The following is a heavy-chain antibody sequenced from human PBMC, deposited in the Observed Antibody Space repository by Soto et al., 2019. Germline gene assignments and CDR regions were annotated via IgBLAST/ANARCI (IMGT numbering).Heavy chain of an antibody. CDR1: GFAFNRYS. CDR2: ISETSRTI. J-gene: IGHJ4*02. CDR3: ARDPDTPLERVFDH. D-gene: IGHD1-1*01. V-gene: IGHV3-48*02. Sequence: LRLSCAASGFAFNRYSMNWVRQAPGRGLEWLAYISETSRTIYYADSVKGRFTISRDSARNSVYLQMNSLRDEDAAVYFCARDPDTPLERVFDHWGQGTLVTVSS.